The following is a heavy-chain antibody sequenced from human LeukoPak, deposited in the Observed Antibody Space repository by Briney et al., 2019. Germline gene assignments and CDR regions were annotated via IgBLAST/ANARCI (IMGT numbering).Heavy chain of an antibody. J-gene: IGHJ4*02. CDR1: GFTFSSYA. CDR3: AKAPDDYGGNSLLY. Sequence: PSGGSLRLSCAASGFTFSSYAMSWVRQAPGKGREGVSAISGSGGSTYYADSVKGRFTISRDNSKNTLYLQMNSLRAEDTAVYYCAKAPDDYGGNSLLYWGPGTLVTVSS. V-gene: IGHV3-23*01. D-gene: IGHD4-23*01. CDR2: ISGSGGST.